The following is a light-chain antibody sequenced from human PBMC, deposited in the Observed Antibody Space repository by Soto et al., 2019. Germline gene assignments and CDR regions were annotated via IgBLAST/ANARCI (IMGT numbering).Light chain of an antibody. CDR3: QQYALSPFT. J-gene: IGKJ3*01. V-gene: IGKV3-20*01. CDR2: GAS. Sequence: EIVLTQSPGTLSFSPGERVTLSCRASQRVYSDSLAWYQQKPGQAPRLLIYGASNRATGIPDRFSGSESGTGFTGTDFTLTISSLEPEDFAVYYCQQYALSPFTFGPGTKVEIK. CDR1: QRVYSDS.